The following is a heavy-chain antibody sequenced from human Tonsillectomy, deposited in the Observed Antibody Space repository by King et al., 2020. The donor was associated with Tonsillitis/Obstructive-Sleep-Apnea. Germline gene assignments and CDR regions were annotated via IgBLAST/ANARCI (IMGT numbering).Heavy chain of an antibody. V-gene: IGHV5-51*01. D-gene: IGHD2-8*01. CDR3: ARGYFINNKCYAPVDS. CDR2: IYPGDSDT. Sequence: LVQSGAEVKKPAESLKISCKGSGYSFTTSWIGWVRQMPGKGLEWMGIIYPGDSDTRYSPSFQGQVTISVDKSISTAYLQWNSLKASDTAMYFCARGYFINNKCYAPVDSWGQGTLVTVSS. CDR1: GYSFTTSW. J-gene: IGHJ4*02.